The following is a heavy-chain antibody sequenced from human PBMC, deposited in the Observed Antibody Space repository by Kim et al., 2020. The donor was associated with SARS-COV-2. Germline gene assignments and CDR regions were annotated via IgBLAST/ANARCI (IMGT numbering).Heavy chain of an antibody. Sequence: SETLSLTCAVYGGSFSGYYWSWIRQPPGKGLEWIGEINHSGSTNYNPSLKSRVTISVDTSKNQFSLKLSSVTAADTAVYYCARGLAAAHYYYYYGMDVWGQGTTATVSS. CDR2: INHSGST. J-gene: IGHJ6*02. CDR1: GGSFSGYY. CDR3: ARGLAAAHYYYYYGMDV. D-gene: IGHD6-13*01. V-gene: IGHV4-34*01.